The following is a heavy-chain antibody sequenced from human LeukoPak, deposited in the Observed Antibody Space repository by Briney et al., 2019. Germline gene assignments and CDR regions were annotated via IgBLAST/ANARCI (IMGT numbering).Heavy chain of an antibody. Sequence: ASVKVSCKASGGTFSNYGVIWVRQAPGQGLEWMGGIIPFFGTANYAQKFQGRVTITADESTSTAYMELGSLISEDTAVYYCAKRTGDTAMVYDYWGQGTLVTVSS. D-gene: IGHD5-18*01. CDR1: GGTFSNYG. J-gene: IGHJ4*02. CDR2: IIPFFGTA. V-gene: IGHV1-69*13. CDR3: AKRTGDTAMVYDY.